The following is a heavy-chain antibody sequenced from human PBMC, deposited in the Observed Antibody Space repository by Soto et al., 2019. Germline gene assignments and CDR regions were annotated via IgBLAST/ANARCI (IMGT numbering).Heavy chain of an antibody. J-gene: IGHJ5*02. V-gene: IGHV4-39*01. CDR1: GGSISSSSYY. CDR3: ARTIHPGYYGSGSYYNWFDP. D-gene: IGHD3-10*01. CDR2: IYYSGST. Sequence: SETLSLTCTVSGGSISSSSYYWGWIRQPPGKGLEWIGSIYYSGSTYYNPSLKSRVTISVDTSKNQFSLKRSSVTAADTAVYYCARTIHPGYYGSGSYYNWFDPWGQGTLVTVSS.